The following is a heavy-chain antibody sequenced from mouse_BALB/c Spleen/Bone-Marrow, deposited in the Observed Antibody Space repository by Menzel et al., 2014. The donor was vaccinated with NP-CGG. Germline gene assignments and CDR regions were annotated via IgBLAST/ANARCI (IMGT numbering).Heavy chain of an antibody. CDR3: VRWELGRAWFAY. CDR1: GFNIKDTY. D-gene: IGHD4-1*01. Sequence: VQLQHPGAELVKPGASVKLSCTASGFNIKDTYMHWVKQRPEQGLEWIGRIDPANGNTKYDPKFQGKATITADTSSNTAYLQLSSLTSEDTAVYYCVRWELGRAWFAYWGQGTLVTVSA. J-gene: IGHJ3*01. CDR2: IDPANGNT. V-gene: IGHV14-3*02.